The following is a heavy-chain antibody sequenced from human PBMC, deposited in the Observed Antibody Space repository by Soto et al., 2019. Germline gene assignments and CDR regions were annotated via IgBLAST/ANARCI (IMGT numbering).Heavy chain of an antibody. CDR1: GYTFSSYG. CDR2: ISGYNGNA. CDR3: AREGWLGELLY. D-gene: IGHD3-10*01. J-gene: IGHJ4*02. Sequence: VQLVQSGNVVQMPGSSVKVSCKTSGYTFSSYGIIWVRQAPGQGLEWMGWISGYNGNADYAQRFRGRVNMTTDTSTTTVFMELRDLRSDDTALYFCAREGWLGELLYWGQGSLVTVS. V-gene: IGHV1-18*01.